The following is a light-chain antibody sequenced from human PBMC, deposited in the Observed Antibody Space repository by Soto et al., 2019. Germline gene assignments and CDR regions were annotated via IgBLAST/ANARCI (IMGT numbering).Light chain of an antibody. CDR3: HQRSNWPKT. J-gene: IGKJ1*01. Sequence: ETVLTQSPATLSLSPGETATLSCRASQTVSSYLAWFQQKPGQPPRLLIYDASIKAPGIPARFSGSGSGTDFTLTISRLEPEDSAVYYCHQRSNWPKTFGQGTKV. V-gene: IGKV3-11*01. CDR1: QTVSSY. CDR2: DAS.